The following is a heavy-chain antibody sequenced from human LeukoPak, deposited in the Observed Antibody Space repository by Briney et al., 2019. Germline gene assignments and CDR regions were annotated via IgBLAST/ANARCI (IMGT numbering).Heavy chain of an antibody. Sequence: ASVKVSCKASGYTFTSYDINWVRQATGQGLEWMGWMNPNSGNTGYAQKFQGRVTMTRNTSISTAYMELSSLRSEDTAVYYCARAAGRQSTIFGVVIGGYYYGMDVWGQGTTVTVSS. V-gene: IGHV1-8*01. CDR1: GYTFTSYD. D-gene: IGHD3-3*01. J-gene: IGHJ6*02. CDR2: MNPNSGNT. CDR3: ARAAGRQSTIFGVVIGGYYYGMDV.